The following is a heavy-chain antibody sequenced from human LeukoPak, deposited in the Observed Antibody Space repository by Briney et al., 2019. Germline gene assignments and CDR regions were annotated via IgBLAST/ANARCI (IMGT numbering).Heavy chain of an antibody. D-gene: IGHD3-10*01. Sequence: GGSLRLSCAASEFTFSSYSMSWVRQAPGKGLDWVSSISSSSSYIYYADSLKGRFTISRDNAKNSLYLQMNSLRAEDTAVYYCARGSMVRDPVGYWGQGTLVTVSS. V-gene: IGHV3-21*01. CDR3: ARGSMVRDPVGY. J-gene: IGHJ4*02. CDR1: EFTFSSYS. CDR2: ISSSSSYI.